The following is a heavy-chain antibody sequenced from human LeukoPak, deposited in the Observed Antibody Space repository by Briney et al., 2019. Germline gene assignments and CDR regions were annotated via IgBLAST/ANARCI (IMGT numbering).Heavy chain of an antibody. J-gene: IGHJ6*03. V-gene: IGHV4-59*01. CDR1: GGSISSYY. CDR3: ARVREGVVVPAPSYYYYMDV. CDR2: IYYSGST. Sequence: PSETLSLTCTVSGGSISSYYWSWIRQPPGKGLEWIGYIYYSGSTNYNPSLKSRVTISVDTSKNQFSLKLSSVTAADTAVYYCARVREGVVVPAPSYYYYMDVWGKGTTVSVSS. D-gene: IGHD2-2*01.